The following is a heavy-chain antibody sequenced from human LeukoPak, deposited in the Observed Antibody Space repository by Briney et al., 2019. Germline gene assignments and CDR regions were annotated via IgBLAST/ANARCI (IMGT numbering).Heavy chain of an antibody. Sequence: SGGSLRLSCAASGFTVSSNYMSWVRQAPGKGLEWVSVIYSGGSTYYADSVKGRFTISRDNSKNTLYLQMNSLRAEDTAVYYCARDCLPILEDSSSCFRFDPWGQGTLVTVSS. V-gene: IGHV3-53*01. CDR2: IYSGGST. CDR3: ARDCLPILEDSSSCFRFDP. J-gene: IGHJ5*02. D-gene: IGHD6-13*01. CDR1: GFTVSSNY.